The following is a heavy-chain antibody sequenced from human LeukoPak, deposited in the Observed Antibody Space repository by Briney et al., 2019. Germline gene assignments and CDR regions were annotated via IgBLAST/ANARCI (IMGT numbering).Heavy chain of an antibody. CDR3: ARTAGAWDY. CDR1: GLTFSTSG. CDR2: IGPTGSDR. D-gene: IGHD1-26*01. J-gene: IGHJ4*02. Sequence: VKPGGSLRLSCTASGLTFSTSGFNWVRQAPGKGLEWVASIGPTGSDRYHADSIKGRFTISRDNAKNSLYLQMNSLRAEDTAVYYCARTAGAWDYWGQGTLVTVSS. V-gene: IGHV3-21*01.